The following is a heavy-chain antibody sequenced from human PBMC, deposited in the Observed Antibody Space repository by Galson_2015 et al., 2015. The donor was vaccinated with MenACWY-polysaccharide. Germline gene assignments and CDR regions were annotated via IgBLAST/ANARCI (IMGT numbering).Heavy chain of an antibody. J-gene: IGHJ4*02. D-gene: IGHD1-26*01. CDR1: GFAFSSYG. CDR2: ISYDGTNK. CDR3: AKDLLGATRGPFDY. V-gene: IGHV3-30*18. Sequence: SLRLSCAASGFAFSSYGVHWVRQAPGKGLEWVALISYDGTNKYYADSVKGRFTISRDNSKYTLYLQMNSLRAEDTAVYYCAKDLLGATRGPFDYWGQGTLVTVSS.